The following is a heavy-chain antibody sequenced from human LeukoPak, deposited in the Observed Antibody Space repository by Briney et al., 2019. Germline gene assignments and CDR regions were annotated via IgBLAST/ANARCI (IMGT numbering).Heavy chain of an antibody. D-gene: IGHD2-2*03. CDR1: GFTFDDYA. Sequence: GGSLRLSCAASGFTFDDYAMHWVRQAPGKGLEWVSLISWDGGSTYYADSVKGRFTISRDNSKNSLYLQMNSLRAEDTALYYCAKKPTPIGSTPIDYWGQGTLVTVSS. V-gene: IGHV3-43D*04. CDR3: AKKPTPIGSTPIDY. J-gene: IGHJ4*02. CDR2: ISWDGGST.